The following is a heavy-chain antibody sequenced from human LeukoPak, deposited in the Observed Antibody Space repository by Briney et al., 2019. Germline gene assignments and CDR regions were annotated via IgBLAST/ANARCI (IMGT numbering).Heavy chain of an antibody. J-gene: IGHJ3*02. CDR3: AKDFVSGYDHDAFDI. V-gene: IGHV3-48*04. Sequence: GGSLRLSCAASGFTFSSYTMNWVRQAPGKGLEWISYITNSGSTIYYADSVKGRFTISRDNAKNSLYLQMNSLRAEDTALYYCAKDFVSGYDHDAFDIWGQGTMVTVSS. CDR2: ITNSGSTI. CDR1: GFTFSSYT. D-gene: IGHD5-12*01.